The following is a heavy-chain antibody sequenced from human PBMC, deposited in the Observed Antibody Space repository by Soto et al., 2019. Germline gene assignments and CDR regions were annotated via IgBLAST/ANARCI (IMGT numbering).Heavy chain of an antibody. CDR1: GYSFTSYW. J-gene: IGHJ6*02. CDR2: IYPGDSDT. V-gene: IGHV5-51*01. CDR3: ARLKSAAAGMDV. Sequence: GSLKISCKGSGYSFTSYWIAWVRQMPGKGLEWMGIIYPGDSDTRYSPSFQGQVTISADKSISTAYLQWSSLKAADTAIYYCARLKSAAAGMDVWGQGTTVTVSS. D-gene: IGHD6-13*01.